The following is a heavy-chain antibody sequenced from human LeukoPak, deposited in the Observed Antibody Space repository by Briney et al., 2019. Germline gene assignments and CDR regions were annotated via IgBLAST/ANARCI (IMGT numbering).Heavy chain of an antibody. V-gene: IGHV3-30*02. CDR1: GFTFSSYG. Sequence: PGGSLRLSCAASGFTFSSYGMHWVRQAPGKGLEWVAVIWYDGSNKYYADSVKGRFTISRDNSKNTLYLQMNSLRAEDTAVYYCAKDQYSGSYYYYGMDVRGQGTTVTVSS. CDR3: AKDQYSGSYYYYGMDV. D-gene: IGHD1-26*01. CDR2: IWYDGSNK. J-gene: IGHJ6*02.